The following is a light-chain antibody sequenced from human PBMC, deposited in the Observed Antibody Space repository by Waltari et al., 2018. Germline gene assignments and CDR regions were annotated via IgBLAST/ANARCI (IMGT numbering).Light chain of an antibody. CDR3: QQYGSSIMYT. CDR1: QRLTKNY. Sequence: ASQRLTKNYLAWYQQKPGQAPRLLIYGASSRAAGIPDRFSGRGSGTDFTLTISRLEPDDFAVYYCQQYGSSIMYTFGQGTKLEIK. CDR2: GAS. V-gene: IGKV3-20*01. J-gene: IGKJ2*01.